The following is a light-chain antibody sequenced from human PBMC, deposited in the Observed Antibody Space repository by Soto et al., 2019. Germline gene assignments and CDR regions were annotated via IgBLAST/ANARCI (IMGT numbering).Light chain of an antibody. CDR1: SSDPGGYNY. CDR3: CSYAGSYTLV. V-gene: IGLV2-11*01. CDR2: DVS. Sequence: QSALTQPRSVSGSLGQSVTISCTGTSSDPGGYNYVSWYQQHPGKAPKLMIYDVSKRPSGVPDRFSGSKSGNTASLTISGLQAEDEADYHCCSYAGSYTLVFGGGTKLTVL. J-gene: IGLJ2*01.